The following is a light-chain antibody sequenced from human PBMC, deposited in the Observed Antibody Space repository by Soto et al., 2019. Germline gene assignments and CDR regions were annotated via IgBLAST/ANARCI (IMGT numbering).Light chain of an antibody. CDR3: CSYAGNYILI. CDR1: SSDVGGYNY. V-gene: IGLV2-11*01. Sequence: QSALTQPRSVSGSPGQSVTISCTGTSSDVGGYNYVSWYQKHPGKAPKVMIYDVNKRPSGVPDRFSGSKSGNTASLTISGLQAEDEADYYCCSYAGNYILIFGGGTQLTVL. CDR2: DVN. J-gene: IGLJ2*01.